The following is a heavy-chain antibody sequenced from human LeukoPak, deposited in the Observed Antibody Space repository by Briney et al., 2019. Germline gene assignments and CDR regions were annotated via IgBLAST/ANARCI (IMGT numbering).Heavy chain of an antibody. CDR1: GYSFTSYW. CDR3: AISGSTVTISSVDN. J-gene: IGHJ4*02. CDR2: IYPGDSDT. V-gene: IGHV5-51*01. Sequence: GESLKISCKGSGYSFTSYWIGWVRQMAGKGLAWVGIIYPGDSDTRYSPSVQGQVTISADKSISTAYLHWSSVKASDTAIYYCAISGSTVTISSVDNWGQRTLVTASS. D-gene: IGHD1-7*01.